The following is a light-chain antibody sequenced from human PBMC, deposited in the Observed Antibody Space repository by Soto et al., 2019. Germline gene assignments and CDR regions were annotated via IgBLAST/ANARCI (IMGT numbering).Light chain of an antibody. J-gene: IGKJ1*01. CDR3: HQYSHWPPWT. CDR2: RAS. Sequence: ETVMTHSPATLSVSPGERATLSCRASQSLNDNLAWYQQRPGQAPRLLIYRASTRATGVPGRFSASGSGTEFTLTISSLQSEDSAVYYCHQYSHWPPWTFGPGTKVDI. V-gene: IGKV3-15*01. CDR1: QSLNDN.